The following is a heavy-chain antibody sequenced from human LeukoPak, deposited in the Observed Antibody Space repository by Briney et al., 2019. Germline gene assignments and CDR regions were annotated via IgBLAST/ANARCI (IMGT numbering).Heavy chain of an antibody. J-gene: IGHJ4*02. Sequence: GGSLRLSCAASGLTFSSYVMSWVRQAPGKGLEWVSAISGGADATYYADSVRGRFTISRDNSKNTLYLQMNSLRAEDTAVYYCAKDRGYAFDYWGQGTLVTVSS. CDR2: ISGGADAT. CDR3: AKDRGYAFDY. CDR1: GLTFSSYV. D-gene: IGHD5-12*01. V-gene: IGHV3-23*01.